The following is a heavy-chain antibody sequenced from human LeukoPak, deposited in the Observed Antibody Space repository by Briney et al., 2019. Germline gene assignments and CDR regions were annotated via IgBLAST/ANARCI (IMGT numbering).Heavy chain of an antibody. D-gene: IGHD3-3*01. Sequence: SETLSLTCTVSGGSISSYYWSWIRQPPGKGLEWIGYIYYSGSTNYNPSLKSRVTISVDTSKNQFSLKLSSVTAADTAVYYCARVSREDYDFWSGYYGGYFDYWGQGTLVTVSS. J-gene: IGHJ4*02. CDR3: ARVSREDYDFWSGYYGGYFDY. CDR1: GGSISSYY. V-gene: IGHV4-59*01. CDR2: IYYSGST.